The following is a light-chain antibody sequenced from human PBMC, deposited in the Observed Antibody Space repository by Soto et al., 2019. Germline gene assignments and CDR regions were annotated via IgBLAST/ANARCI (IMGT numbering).Light chain of an antibody. J-gene: IGLJ2*01. CDR3: AAWDDSLNGVV. V-gene: IGLV1-47*01. CDR2: RNN. Sequence: QSVLTQPPSASGTPGQRVTISCSGSSSNIGSNFIYWYQQLPGTAPKLLIYRNNERPSGVPDRFSGSKSGTSASLAISGLRSEDEADYHCAAWDDSLNGVVFGGGTKLTVL. CDR1: SSNIGSNF.